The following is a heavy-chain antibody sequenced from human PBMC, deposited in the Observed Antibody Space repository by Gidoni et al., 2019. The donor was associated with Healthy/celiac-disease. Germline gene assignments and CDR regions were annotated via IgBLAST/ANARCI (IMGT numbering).Heavy chain of an antibody. V-gene: IGHV1-8*01. D-gene: IGHD3-3*01. Sequence: QVQLVQSGAEVKKPGASVKVSCKASGYPFTSYDINWVRQATGQGLEWMGWMNPNSGNKGYAQKFQGRVTMTRNTSISTAYMELSSLRSEDTAVYYCARVYDFWSGYYSYGMDVWGQGTTVTVSS. J-gene: IGHJ6*02. CDR1: GYPFTSYD. CDR2: MNPNSGNK. CDR3: ARVYDFWSGYYSYGMDV.